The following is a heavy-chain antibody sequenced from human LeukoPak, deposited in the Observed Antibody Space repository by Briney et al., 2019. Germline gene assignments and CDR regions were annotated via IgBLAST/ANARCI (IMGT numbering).Heavy chain of an antibody. CDR1: GFTFSSST. CDR2: ISSSSSNT. CDR3: VYGDNRGY. J-gene: IGHJ4*02. Sequence: KPGGSLGLSCAASGFTFSSSTMNWVRQAPGQGLEWVSSISSSSSNTHYADSVKGRFTISRDNAKNSLYLQMNSLRDEDTAVYYCVYGDNRGYWGQGTLVTVSS. V-gene: IGHV3-21*01. D-gene: IGHD4-17*01.